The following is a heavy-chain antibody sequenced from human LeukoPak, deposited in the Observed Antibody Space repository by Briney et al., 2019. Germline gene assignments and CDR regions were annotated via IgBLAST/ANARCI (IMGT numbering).Heavy chain of an antibody. Sequence: GASVKVSCKASGYTFTSYDINWVRQATGQGLEWMGWMNPNSGNTGHAQKFQGRVTMTRNTSISTAYMELSSLRSEDTAVYYCARWTSSTNRNYYYYGMDVWGQGTTVTVSS. CDR2: MNPNSGNT. CDR3: ARWTSSTNRNYYYYGMDV. CDR1: GYTFTSYD. V-gene: IGHV1-8*01. J-gene: IGHJ6*02. D-gene: IGHD2-2*01.